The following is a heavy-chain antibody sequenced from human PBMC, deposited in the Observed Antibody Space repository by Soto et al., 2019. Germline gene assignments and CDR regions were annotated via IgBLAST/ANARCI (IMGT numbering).Heavy chain of an antibody. CDR1: GYRFTSYA. J-gene: IGHJ6*03. Sequence: GASVKLSCKASGYRFTSYAMHWVRQAPRQRLEWMGWINAGNGNTKYSQKFQGRVTITRDTSASTAYMELSSLRSEDTAVYYCARDEAAAVAYYYYYYMDVWGKGTTVTVSS. V-gene: IGHV1-3*01. CDR2: INAGNGNT. D-gene: IGHD6-13*01. CDR3: ARDEAAAVAYYYYYYMDV.